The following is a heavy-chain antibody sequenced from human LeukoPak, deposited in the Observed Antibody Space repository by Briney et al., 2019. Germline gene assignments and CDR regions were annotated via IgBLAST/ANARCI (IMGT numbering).Heavy chain of an antibody. Sequence: LSLTCTVSGGSISSGDYYWSWIRQAPGKGLEWVSYISSSSSTIYYADSVKGRFTISRDNAKNSLYLQMNSLRDEDTAVYYCASMSGWYSVSYFDYWGQGTLVTVSS. D-gene: IGHD6-19*01. V-gene: IGHV3-11*04. J-gene: IGHJ4*02. CDR3: ASMSGWYSVSYFDY. CDR1: GGSISSGDYY. CDR2: ISSSSSTI.